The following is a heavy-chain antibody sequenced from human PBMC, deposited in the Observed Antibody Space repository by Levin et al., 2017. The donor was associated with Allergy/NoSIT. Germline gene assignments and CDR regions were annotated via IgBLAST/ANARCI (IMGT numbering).Heavy chain of an antibody. Sequence: PGGSLRLSCAASGFTFSSYAMHWVRQAPGKGLEWVAVISYDGSNKYYADSVKGRFTISRDNSKNTLYLQMNSLRAEDTAVYYCAREGGVYCSGGSCYELGGMDVWGQGTTVTVSS. D-gene: IGHD2-15*01. CDR1: GFTFSSYA. V-gene: IGHV3-30*04. CDR3: AREGGVYCSGGSCYELGGMDV. CDR2: ISYDGSNK. J-gene: IGHJ6*02.